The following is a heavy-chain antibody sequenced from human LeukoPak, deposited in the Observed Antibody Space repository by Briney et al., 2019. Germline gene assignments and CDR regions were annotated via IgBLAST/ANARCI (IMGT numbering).Heavy chain of an antibody. D-gene: IGHD3-10*01. CDR3: AKEGKPYGPSHLDY. CDR1: GFTFSNFG. Sequence: GGSLRLSCEASGFTFSNFGMTWVRQSPGKGLEWVSAITNSGDNTYYGDSVKGRFTISRDNSRNTLYLQMNSLRAEDTAIYYCAKEGKPYGPSHLDYWGQGTLVTVSP. V-gene: IGHV3-23*01. J-gene: IGHJ4*02. CDR2: ITNSGDNT.